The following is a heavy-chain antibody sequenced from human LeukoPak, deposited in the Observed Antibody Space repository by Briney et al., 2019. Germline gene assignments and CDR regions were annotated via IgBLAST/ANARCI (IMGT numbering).Heavy chain of an antibody. CDR2: IYYSGNT. CDR1: GGSISSSSYY. V-gene: IGHV4-39*01. Sequence: PSETLSLTCTVSGGSISSSSYYWGWIRQPPGKGLEWIGSIYYSGNTYYNPSLKSRLPISVDTSKNQFSLNLISVTAADTAVYYCARHGSLDRNNGWYIWFDPWGQGTLVTVSS. J-gene: IGHJ5*02. CDR3: ARHGSLDRNNGWYIWFDP. D-gene: IGHD6-19*01.